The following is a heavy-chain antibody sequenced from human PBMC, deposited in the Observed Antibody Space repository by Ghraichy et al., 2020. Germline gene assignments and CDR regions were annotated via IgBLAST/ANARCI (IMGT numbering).Heavy chain of an antibody. J-gene: IGHJ6*02. CDR3: AREKAASSGYYFYYYGMDV. Sequence: LSLTCAASGFTFSMYLMSWVRQAPGKGLEWVANIRQDGSEKYYVDSVKGRFTISRDNAKNSLYLQMNSLRAEDTAVYYCAREKAASSGYYFYYYGMDVWGQGTTVTVSS. CDR2: IRQDGSEK. D-gene: IGHD3-22*01. CDR1: GFTFSMYL. V-gene: IGHV3-7*01.